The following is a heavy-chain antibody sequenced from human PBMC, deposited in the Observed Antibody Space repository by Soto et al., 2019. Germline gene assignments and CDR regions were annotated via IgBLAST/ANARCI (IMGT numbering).Heavy chain of an antibody. J-gene: IGHJ4*01. V-gene: IGHV3-21*06. CDR3: ARESEDLTSNFDY. CDR2: ISSTTNYI. Sequence: EVQLVESGGGLVKPGGSLRLSCAASGFIFTRYSISWVRQAPGKGLEWVSSISSTTNYIYYGDSMKGRFTISRDNAKNSLYLEMNSLRAEDTAVYYCARESEDLTSNFDYWGQGTLVTVSS. CDR1: GFIFTRYS.